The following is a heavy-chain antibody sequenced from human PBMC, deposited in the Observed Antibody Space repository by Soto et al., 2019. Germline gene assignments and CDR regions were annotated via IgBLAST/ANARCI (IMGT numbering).Heavy chain of an antibody. V-gene: IGHV4-59*01. J-gene: IGHJ6*02. D-gene: IGHD3-22*01. Sequence: SETLSLTCAVYDGSFSGYYWSWIRQPPGKGLEWIGYIYYSGSTNYNPSLKSRVTISVDTSKNQFSLKLSSVTAADTAVYYCARDGYYYDSSGPPPDYYGMDVWGQGTTVTVSS. CDR2: IYYSGST. CDR1: DGSFSGYY. CDR3: ARDGYYYDSSGPPPDYYGMDV.